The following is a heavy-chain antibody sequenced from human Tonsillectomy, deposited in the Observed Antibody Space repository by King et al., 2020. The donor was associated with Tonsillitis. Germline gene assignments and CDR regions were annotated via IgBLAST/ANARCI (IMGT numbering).Heavy chain of an antibody. CDR3: ARVVITMVRPYWYFDL. CDR2: INQDGSEK. D-gene: IGHD3-10*01. CDR1: GFIFSSYW. V-gene: IGHV3-7*01. Sequence: ESGGGLVQPGGSLRLSCAASGFIFSSYWMSWVRQAPGKGLEWVANINQDGSEKYYVDSVKGRFTISRDSAKNSLYLQMNSPRAEDTAVYYCARVVITMVRPYWYFDLWGRGTLVTVSS. J-gene: IGHJ2*01.